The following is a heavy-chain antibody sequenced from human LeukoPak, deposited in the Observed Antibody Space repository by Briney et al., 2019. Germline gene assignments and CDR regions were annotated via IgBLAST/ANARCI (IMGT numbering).Heavy chain of an antibody. Sequence: SETLSLTCNVSGVSISSDYWRWLRQPPGKGLEWIGYRYHNGNSNYNPSLRSRVTVSIDMSKSQVALSLNSVTAADTAVYYCARMVFGIMTGYYHDSWGQGTLVTVSS. CDR2: RYHNGNS. V-gene: IGHV4-59*01. J-gene: IGHJ4*02. D-gene: IGHD2-8*01. CDR1: GVSISSDY. CDR3: ARMVFGIMTGYYHDS.